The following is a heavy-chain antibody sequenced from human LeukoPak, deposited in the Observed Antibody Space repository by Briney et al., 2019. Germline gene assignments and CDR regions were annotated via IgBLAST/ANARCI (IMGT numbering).Heavy chain of an antibody. CDR3: ARDRVSGAYCSGGSCYYYGMDA. D-gene: IGHD2-15*01. CDR2: ISSNGGST. V-gene: IGHV3-64*01. CDR1: GFTFSSYA. Sequence: GGSLRLSCAASGFTFSSYAMHWVRQAPGKGLEYVSAISSNGGSTYYANSVKGRFTISRDNSKNTLYLQMGSLRAEDMAVYYCARDRVSGAYCSGGSCYYYGMDAWGQGTTVTVSS. J-gene: IGHJ6*02.